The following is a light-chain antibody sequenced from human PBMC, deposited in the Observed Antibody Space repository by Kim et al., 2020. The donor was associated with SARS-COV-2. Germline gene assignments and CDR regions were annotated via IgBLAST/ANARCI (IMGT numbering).Light chain of an antibody. J-gene: IGLJ2*01. V-gene: IGLV2-14*03. CDR1: SSDVGAYKY. CDR3: NSYTTSSTQV. CDR2: DVS. Sequence: GQSITISCTGTSSDVGAYKYVSWYQQYPGKAPKVIIYDVSNRPSGVSNRFSGSKSGNTASLTISGLQAEDEADYYCNSYTTSSTQVFGGGTQLTVL.